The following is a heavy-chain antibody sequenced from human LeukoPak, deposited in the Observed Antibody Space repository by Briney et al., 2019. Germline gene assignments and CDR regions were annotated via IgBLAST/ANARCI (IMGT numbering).Heavy chain of an antibody. CDR2: ISFSGDMV. Sequence: GGSLRLSCAASGFTLSYYSMNWVRQAPGKGLEWVSYISFSGDMVYYGDTVKGRFTISRDNAENSLYLQMNSLRAEDTAVYYCARAPPYYDSSGYGSDYWGQGTLVTVSS. V-gene: IGHV3-48*01. CDR3: ARAPPYYDSSGYGSDY. CDR1: GFTLSYYS. J-gene: IGHJ4*02. D-gene: IGHD3-22*01.